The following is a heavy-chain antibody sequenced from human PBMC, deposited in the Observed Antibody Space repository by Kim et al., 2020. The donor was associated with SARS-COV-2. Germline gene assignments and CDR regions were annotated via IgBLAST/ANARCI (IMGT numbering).Heavy chain of an antibody. V-gene: IGHV3-21*01. CDR2: ISSSSSYI. CDR3: ARDRCSSTSCHRTESLNCYYGMDL. CDR1: GFTFSSYS. D-gene: IGHD2-2*01. Sequence: GGSLRLSCAASGFTFSSYSMNWVRQAPGKGLEWVSSISSSSSYIYYADSVQGRFTISRDNAKNSLYLQMNSLRAEDTAVYYCARDRCSSTSCHRTESLNCYYGMDLWGQGTTVTVPS. J-gene: IGHJ6*02.